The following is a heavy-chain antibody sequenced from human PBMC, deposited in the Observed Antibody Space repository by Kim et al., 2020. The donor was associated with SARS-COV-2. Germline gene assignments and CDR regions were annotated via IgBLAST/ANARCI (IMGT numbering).Heavy chain of an antibody. CDR1: GFTVSSNY. J-gene: IGHJ3*02. V-gene: IGHV3-66*01. D-gene: IGHD3-22*01. CDR3: ARDLNYYDSSGYYWGDAFDI. Sequence: GGSLRLSCAASGFTVSSNYMSWVRQAPGKGLEWVSVIYSGGSTYYADSVKGRFTISRDNSKNTLYLQMNSLRAEDTAVYYCARDLNYYDSSGYYWGDAFDIWGQGTMVTVSS. CDR2: IYSGGST.